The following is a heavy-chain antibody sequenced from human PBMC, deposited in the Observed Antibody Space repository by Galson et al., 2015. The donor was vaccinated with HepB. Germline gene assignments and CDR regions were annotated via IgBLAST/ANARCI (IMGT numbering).Heavy chain of an antibody. J-gene: IGHJ5*02. CDR1: GFTFYSYG. CDR3: ARGSSPYYYGSGSYNWFDP. V-gene: IGHV3-33*08. D-gene: IGHD3-10*01. Sequence: SLRLSCAASGFTFYSYGMHWVRQAPGKGLEWVAAIWYDGSNKYYAESVKGRFTISRDNSKNTLYLQMNSLRAEDTAVYYCARGSSPYYYGSGSYNWFDPWGQGTLVTGSS. CDR2: IWYDGSNK.